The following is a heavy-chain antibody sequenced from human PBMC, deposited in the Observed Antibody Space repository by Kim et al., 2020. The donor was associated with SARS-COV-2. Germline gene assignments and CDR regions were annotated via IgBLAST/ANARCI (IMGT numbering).Heavy chain of an antibody. V-gene: IGHV1-46*01. J-gene: IGHJ5*02. CDR2: INPSGGST. CDR3: ARELHVVLPAAMLHGWFDP. D-gene: IGHD2-2*01. Sequence: ASVKVSCKASGYTFTSYYMHWVRQAPGQGLEWMGIINPSGGSTSYAQKFQGRVTMTRDTSTSTVYMELSSLRSEDTAVYYCARELHVVLPAAMLHGWFDPWGQGTLVTVSS. CDR1: GYTFTSYY.